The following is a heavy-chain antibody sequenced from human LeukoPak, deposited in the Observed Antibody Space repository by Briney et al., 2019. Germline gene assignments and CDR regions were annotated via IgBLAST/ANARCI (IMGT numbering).Heavy chain of an antibody. Sequence: GGSLRLSCAASGFTFSGYPMNWVRQAPGKGLEWVSLISYDGNNIYYADSVKGRFTISRDNSKNTLYLQMNSLRGEDTAVYYCARIPPHAAVYYFDYWGQGTLVTVSS. CDR1: GFTFSGYP. V-gene: IGHV3-30-3*01. CDR3: ARIPPHAAVYYFDY. J-gene: IGHJ4*02. D-gene: IGHD2-2*01. CDR2: ISYDGNNI.